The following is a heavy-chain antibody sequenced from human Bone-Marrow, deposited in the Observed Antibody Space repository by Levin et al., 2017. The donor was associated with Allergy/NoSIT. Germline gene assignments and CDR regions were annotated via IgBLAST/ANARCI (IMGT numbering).Heavy chain of an antibody. V-gene: IGHV4-39*01. J-gene: IGHJ4*02. Sequence: SETLSLTCTVSGGSISSSSYYWGWIRQPPGKGLEWIGSIYYSGSTYYNPSLKSRVTISVDTSKNQFSLKLSSVTAADTAVYYCAGLGGALRYFDWLLYDWGMLYWGQGTLVTVSS. CDR2: IYYSGST. CDR3: AGLGGALRYFDWLLYDWGMLY. CDR1: GGSISSSSYY. D-gene: IGHD3-9*01.